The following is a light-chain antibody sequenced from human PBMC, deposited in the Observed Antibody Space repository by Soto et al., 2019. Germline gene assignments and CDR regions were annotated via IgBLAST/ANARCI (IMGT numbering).Light chain of an antibody. CDR3: QQYGSSPRT. CDR1: QSVSSSH. Sequence: EIVLTQSPGTLSLSPGERATLSCRASQSVSSSHLAWYQQNPRQAPRLLISGASSRATGIPDRLTGSGSGTDFTLTISRLEPEDFAVYYCQQYGSSPRTFGQGTKVNIK. CDR2: GAS. V-gene: IGKV3-20*01. J-gene: IGKJ1*01.